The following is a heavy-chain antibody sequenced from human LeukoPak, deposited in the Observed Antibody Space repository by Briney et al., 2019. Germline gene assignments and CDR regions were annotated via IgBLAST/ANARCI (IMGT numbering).Heavy chain of an antibody. J-gene: IGHJ4*02. Sequence: PSETLSLTCSVSGGSISSYYWSWIRQPPGRGLEWIGYIYYSGRTSYNPSLKSRVTISVDTSKNQFSLKLSSVTAADTAVYYCASFTYCGGDCYSDYWGRGTLVTVSS. CDR1: GGSISSYY. V-gene: IGHV4-59*12. CDR2: IYYSGRT. CDR3: ASFTYCGGDCYSDY. D-gene: IGHD2-21*02.